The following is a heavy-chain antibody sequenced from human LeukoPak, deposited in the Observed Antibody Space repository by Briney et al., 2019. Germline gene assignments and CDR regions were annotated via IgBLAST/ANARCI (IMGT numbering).Heavy chain of an antibody. D-gene: IGHD6-13*01. Sequence: PGGSLRLSCAASGFTFINFGMNWVRQAPGKGLEWVSGISGRGASTNYADSVKGRFTISRDNSKNTLYLQMNSLRAEDTAVYYCARGGSPGDAFDIWGQGTMVTVSS. J-gene: IGHJ3*02. V-gene: IGHV3-23*01. CDR2: ISGRGAST. CDR1: GFTFINFG. CDR3: ARGGSPGDAFDI.